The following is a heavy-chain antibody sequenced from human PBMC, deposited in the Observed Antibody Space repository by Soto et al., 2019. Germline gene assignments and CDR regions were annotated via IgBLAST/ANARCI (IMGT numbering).Heavy chain of an antibody. V-gene: IGHV5-51*01. Sequence: LGESLKISCKGSGYSFTSYWIGWVRQMPGKGLEWMGIIYPGDSDTRYSPSFQGQVTISADKSISTAYLQWSSLKASDTAMYYCARHVGIVLPAPPYGMDVWGQGTTVTVSS. CDR1: GYSFTSYW. CDR2: IYPGDSDT. J-gene: IGHJ6*02. CDR3: ARHVGIVLPAPPYGMDV. D-gene: IGHD2-2*01.